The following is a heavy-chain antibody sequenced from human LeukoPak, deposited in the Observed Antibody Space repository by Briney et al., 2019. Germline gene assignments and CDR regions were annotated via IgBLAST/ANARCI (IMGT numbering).Heavy chain of an antibody. CDR2: FSHGGIT. Sequence: SETLSLTCSVYDNSAYSTGFYWGWIRQPPGKGLEWIGSFSHGGITFYNPSLNSRVTISGDTSEKQFSLRLSSVTAADTAVYYCTTDRDLRWFYFWGRGTLVTVSS. V-gene: IGHV4-39*07. D-gene: IGHD2-21*01. J-gene: IGHJ4*02. CDR3: TTDRDLRWFYF. CDR1: DNSAYSTGFY.